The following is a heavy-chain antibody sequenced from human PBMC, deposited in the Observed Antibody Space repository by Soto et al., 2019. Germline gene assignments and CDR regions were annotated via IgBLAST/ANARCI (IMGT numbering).Heavy chain of an antibody. V-gene: IGHV3-23*01. CDR1: GFTFSSYA. CDR3: PKIAESVAGTVYGY. CDR2: IGGSGGST. D-gene: IGHD6-19*01. J-gene: IGHJ4*02. Sequence: GGSLRLSCAASGFTFSSYAMGWVRQAPGKGLEWVSGIGGSGGSTYYADSVKGRFTISRDNSKNTLFLQMNSLRAEDTAVYYCPKIAESVAGTVYGYWGQGTLVTVSS.